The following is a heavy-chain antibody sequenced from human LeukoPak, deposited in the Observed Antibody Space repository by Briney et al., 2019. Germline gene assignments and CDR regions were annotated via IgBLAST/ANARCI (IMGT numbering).Heavy chain of an antibody. Sequence: SETLSLTCTVSGGSISPYYWSWIRQPPGKGLEWLGYIYYSGNTDYNPSLKSRVAISVDTSKNQFSLKLSSVTAADTAVYYCASMSYDSGFDYWGQGTLVTVSS. J-gene: IGHJ4*02. D-gene: IGHD3-22*01. CDR3: ASMSYDSGFDY. V-gene: IGHV4-59*01. CDR2: IYYSGNT. CDR1: GGSISPYY.